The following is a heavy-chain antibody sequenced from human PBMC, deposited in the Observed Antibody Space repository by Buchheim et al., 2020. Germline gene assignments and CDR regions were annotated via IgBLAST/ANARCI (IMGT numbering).Heavy chain of an antibody. CDR3: AKEQQPILNRNFDH. CDR2: INGRGDVT. CDR1: GFTFNIYA. J-gene: IGHJ4*02. Sequence: EVQLLESGGGLVQPGGSLRLSCAGSGFTFNIYAVSWVRQAPGKGLEWVSVINGRGDVTYYADSVKGRFTISKDNSKNTVYLQMNSLTAEDTAVYYCAKEQQPILNRNFDHWGQGTL. V-gene: IGHV3-23*01. D-gene: IGHD1-14*01.